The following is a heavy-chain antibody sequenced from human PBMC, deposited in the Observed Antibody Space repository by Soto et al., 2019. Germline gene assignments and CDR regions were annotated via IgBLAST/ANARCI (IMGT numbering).Heavy chain of an antibody. V-gene: IGHV4-59*08. CDR2: IYYSGST. Sequence: SETLSLTCTVSGGSISSYYWSWIRHPPGKGLEWIGYIYYSGSTNYNPSLKSRVTISVDTSKNQFSLKLSSVTAADTAVYYCARLITIFVVGLGTVPYYMDVWGKGTTVTVSS. CDR1: GGSISSYY. CDR3: ARLITIFVVGLGTVPYYMDV. D-gene: IGHD3-3*01. J-gene: IGHJ6*03.